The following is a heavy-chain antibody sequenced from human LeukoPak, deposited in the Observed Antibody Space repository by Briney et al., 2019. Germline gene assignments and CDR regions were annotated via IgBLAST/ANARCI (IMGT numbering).Heavy chain of an antibody. CDR2: INHSRST. V-gene: IGHV4-34*01. CDR1: GGSFSGYY. D-gene: IGHD3-10*01. Sequence: SETLSLTCAVYGGSFSGYYWSWIRQPPGKGLEWIGEINHSRSTKYNPSLKSRLTISVDTSKNQFSLKLSPATAADTAVYYCARRVGGWFGERAYYYNYMDVWDKGTTVTISS. CDR3: ARRVGGWFGERAYYYNYMDV. J-gene: IGHJ6*03.